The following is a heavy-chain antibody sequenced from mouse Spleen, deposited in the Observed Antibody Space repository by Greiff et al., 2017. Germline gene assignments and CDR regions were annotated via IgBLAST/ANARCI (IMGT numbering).Heavy chain of an antibody. J-gene: IGHJ2*01. CDR3: ARRDYGSSFDY. Sequence: QVQLQQPGAELVRPGSSVKLSCKASGYTFTSYWMHWVKQRPIQGLEWIGNIDPSGSETHYNQKFKDKATLTVDKSSSTAYMQLSSLTSEDSAVYYCARRDYGSSFDYWGQGTTLTVSS. CDR2: IDPSGSET. V-gene: IGHV1-52*01. D-gene: IGHD1-1*01. CDR1: GYTFTSYW.